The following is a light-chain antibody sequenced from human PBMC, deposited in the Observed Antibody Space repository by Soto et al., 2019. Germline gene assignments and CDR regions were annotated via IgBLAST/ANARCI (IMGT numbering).Light chain of an antibody. V-gene: IGKV1-39*01. CDR3: QQSYNIQALT. J-gene: IGKJ4*01. CDR2: GAA. Sequence: DIQMTQSPSSLSASVGDRVAITCRASQNIRNYLNWYQQKPGKAPRVLIYGAASLQSGVPSRFSGSGSGTNFSLTINSLQPEDYATYYFQQSYNIQALTFGGGTKVEIK. CDR1: QNIRNY.